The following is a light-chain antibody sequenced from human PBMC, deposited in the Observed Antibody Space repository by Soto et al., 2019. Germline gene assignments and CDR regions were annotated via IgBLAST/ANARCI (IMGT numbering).Light chain of an antibody. V-gene: IGKV3-20*01. Sequence: EIVLTQSPDTLSLSPGERATLFCRASQTLSINSLAWYQQKPGQAPRLLIYAASTRHTGIPDRFNGRGSGTDFALTINRLEPEDFAVYFCQQYDGAPLTFGPGPKVDVK. CDR1: QTLSINS. CDR3: QQYDGAPLT. CDR2: AAS. J-gene: IGKJ3*01.